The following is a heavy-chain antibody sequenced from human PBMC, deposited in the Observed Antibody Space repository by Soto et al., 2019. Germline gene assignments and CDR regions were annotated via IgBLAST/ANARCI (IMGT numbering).Heavy chain of an antibody. V-gene: IGHV4-4*07. D-gene: IGHD1-26*01. CDR3: ARDSTRSLGSMDV. J-gene: IGHJ6*02. Sequence: SETLSLTCTVSGGSISSYYWCCIRQPAGKGLEWIGRIYTSGSTNYNPSLRSRVTMSVDTSKNQFSLKLSSVTAADPAVYYCARDSTRSLGSMDVWGQGTTLAGS. CDR2: IYTSGST. CDR1: GGSISSYY.